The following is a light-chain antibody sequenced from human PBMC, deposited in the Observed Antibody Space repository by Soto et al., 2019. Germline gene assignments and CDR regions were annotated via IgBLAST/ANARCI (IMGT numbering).Light chain of an antibody. Sequence: DIQMTQSPSTLSASVGDRVTITCRASQSISSWLAWYQQKPGKAPKLLIYKASSLGSGVPSRFSGSGSGTEFTLTISSLQPDDFATYYCQQYNSYSPDTFGQGTKVEIK. J-gene: IGKJ1*01. CDR3: QQYNSYSPDT. V-gene: IGKV1-5*03. CDR2: KAS. CDR1: QSISSW.